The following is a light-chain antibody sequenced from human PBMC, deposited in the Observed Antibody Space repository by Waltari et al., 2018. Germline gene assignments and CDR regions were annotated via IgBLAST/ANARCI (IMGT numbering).Light chain of an antibody. CDR1: QSISKY. CDR2: AAS. J-gene: IGKJ1*01. V-gene: IGKV3-20*01. CDR3: QHHVRLPAT. Sequence: EIVLTQSPGTLSLSPGESATLSCRASQSISKYLAWYQQRPGQAPRLLIYAASNRATGIPDRFSGGGSGTDFSLTINRLEPEDFAVYYCQHHVRLPATFGQGTKVEIK.